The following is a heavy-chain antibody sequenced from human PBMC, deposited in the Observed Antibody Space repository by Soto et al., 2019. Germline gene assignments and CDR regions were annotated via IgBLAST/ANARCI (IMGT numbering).Heavy chain of an antibody. CDR3: VRWVGHFDF. J-gene: IGHJ4*02. CDR1: GGSISSSSFH. Sequence: SETLSLTCTVSGGSISSSSFHWSWIRQPPGKGLEWIGYVYYTGSTNYNPSFRSRVTISVDTSKNQFSLKLTSVTAADTAVYYCVRWVGHFDFWGQGTLVTVSS. D-gene: IGHD1-26*01. V-gene: IGHV4-61*01. CDR2: VYYTGST.